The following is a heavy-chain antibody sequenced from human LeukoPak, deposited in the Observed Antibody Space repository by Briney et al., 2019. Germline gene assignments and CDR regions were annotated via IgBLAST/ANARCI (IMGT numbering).Heavy chain of an antibody. V-gene: IGHV3-11*04. CDR1: GFTFSDYY. CDR3: ARTYYDFWSGYPKSANFDY. Sequence: GSLILSCAASGFTFSDYYMSWIRQAPGEGLEWVSYISSSGSTIYYADSVKGRFTISRDNAKNSLYLQMNSLRAEDTAVYYCARTYYDFWSGYPKSANFDYWGQGTLVTVSS. D-gene: IGHD3-3*01. CDR2: ISSSGSTI. J-gene: IGHJ4*02.